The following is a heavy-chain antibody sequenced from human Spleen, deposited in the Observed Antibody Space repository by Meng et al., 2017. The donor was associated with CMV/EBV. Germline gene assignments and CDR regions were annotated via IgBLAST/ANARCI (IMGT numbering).Heavy chain of an antibody. CDR2: ISYDGSSK. CDR1: TFTLSSYA. D-gene: IGHD3-10*01. J-gene: IGHJ4*02. V-gene: IGHV3-30*04. Sequence: GESLKISCAASTFTLSSYAMHWVRQAPGKGLEWVAVISYDGSSKYHADAVKGRFSISRDNAKSSLYLQMNSLRAEDTAVYYCGSREGGYWGQGTLVTVSS. CDR3: GSREGGY.